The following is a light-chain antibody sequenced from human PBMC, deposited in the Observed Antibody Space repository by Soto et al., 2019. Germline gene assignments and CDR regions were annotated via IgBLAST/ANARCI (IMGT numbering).Light chain of an antibody. Sequence: EIVLTEAAVTLTLSPGEIATLSCRASQSVSSSYLAWYQQKPGQAPRLLLYGASSRATGIPDRFSGSGSGTAFTLTIIRLAHEDFAVYYCQQYGSSPSTFGQATRL. CDR3: QQYGSSPST. V-gene: IGKV3-20*01. J-gene: IGKJ5*01. CDR1: QSVSSSY. CDR2: GAS.